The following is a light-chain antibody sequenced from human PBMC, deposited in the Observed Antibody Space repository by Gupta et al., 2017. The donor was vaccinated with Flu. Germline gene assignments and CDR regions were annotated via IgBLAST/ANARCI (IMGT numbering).Light chain of an antibody. CDR3: QSYDATYHV. Sequence: FILTQPHSVSESPGNTVTISCTRNSGNIAGSYVQWYQQRPGSAPTTVIYEDNQRPSGVPDRFSGSIDTSSDSASLTISGLVPEDEADYYCQSYDATYHVFGGGTKVTVL. CDR1: SGNIAGSY. J-gene: IGLJ2*01. V-gene: IGLV6-57*03. CDR2: EDN.